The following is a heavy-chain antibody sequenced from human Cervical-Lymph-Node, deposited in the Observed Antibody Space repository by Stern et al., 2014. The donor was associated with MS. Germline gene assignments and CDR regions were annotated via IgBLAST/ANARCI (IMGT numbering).Heavy chain of an antibody. Sequence: VQLEESGGGVVQPGTSLRLSCAAFGFTFSTHGMHWVRQAPGKGLEWEAVIWYDGSNEAYASSVKGRVTISRDNSKNMLYLQMNSLRAEDTAVYYCVAYASGANINFWGQGTLVTVSS. V-gene: IGHV3-33*01. CDR3: VAYASGANINF. CDR1: GFTFSTHG. D-gene: IGHD2-2*01. J-gene: IGHJ4*02. CDR2: IWYDGSNE.